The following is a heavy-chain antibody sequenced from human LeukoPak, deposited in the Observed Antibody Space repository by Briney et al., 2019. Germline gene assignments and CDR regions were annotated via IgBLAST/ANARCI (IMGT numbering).Heavy chain of an antibody. Sequence: GGSLRLSCAASGFTFSSYAMSWVRQAPGGGLEWGSAISGSGGSTYYVGCVKGRFTNSRDNSKNTLYLQMNSQRAEDTAVYYCAKGLFQYFDYWGQGTLVTVSS. V-gene: IGHV3-23*01. CDR1: GFTFSSYA. CDR3: AKGLFQYFDY. J-gene: IGHJ4*02. D-gene: IGHD3-10*02. CDR2: ISGSGGST.